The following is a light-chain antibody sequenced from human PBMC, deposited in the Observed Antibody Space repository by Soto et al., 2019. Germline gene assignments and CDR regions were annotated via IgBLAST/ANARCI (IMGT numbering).Light chain of an antibody. J-gene: IGKJ1*01. CDR3: QQYDSSPKT. CDR1: QSVSSSY. Sequence: EIVLTPSPGTLSLSAGDRATLXXRPSQSVSSSYLAWYQQRPGQAPRXXIYGASSRATGIPDRFSGSGSGTDFTLTISRLEPEDFAVYYCQQYDSSPKTFGQGTKVDIK. CDR2: GAS. V-gene: IGKV3-20*01.